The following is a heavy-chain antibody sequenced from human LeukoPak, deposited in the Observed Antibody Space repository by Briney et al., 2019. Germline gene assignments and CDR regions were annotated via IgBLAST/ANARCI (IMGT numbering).Heavy chain of an antibody. D-gene: IGHD4-17*01. V-gene: IGHV3-53*01. J-gene: IGHJ6*02. CDR3: ARAPPTVTKHGMDV. Sequence: GGSLRLSCAASGITVSVNYMSWVRQAPGKGLEWVSVICSGENTYYADSVKGRFTISRDNSKNTLYLQTNSLRAEDTAVYYCARAPPTVTKHGMDVWGQGTTVTVSS. CDR2: ICSGENT. CDR1: GITVSVNY.